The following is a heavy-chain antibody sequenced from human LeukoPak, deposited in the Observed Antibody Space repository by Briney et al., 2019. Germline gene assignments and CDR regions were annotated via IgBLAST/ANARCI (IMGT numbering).Heavy chain of an antibody. J-gene: IGHJ4*02. V-gene: IGHV3-48*01. D-gene: IGHD3-16*01. CDR2: ISSSSSTI. CDR1: GFSFSDYS. CDR3: AKDRDSIYPGGPFDY. Sequence: GGSLRLSCAASGFSFSDYSMNWVRQAPGKGLEWVSYISSSSSTIYYAVSVKGRFTISRDNAKDSLYLQMDSLRAEDTAVYYCAKDRDSIYPGGPFDYWGQGTLVTVSS.